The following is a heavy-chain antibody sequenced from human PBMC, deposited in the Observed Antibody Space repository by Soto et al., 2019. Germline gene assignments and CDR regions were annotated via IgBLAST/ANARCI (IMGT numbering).Heavy chain of an antibody. J-gene: IGHJ6*02. Sequence: GGSLRLSCAASGFTFSSYAMSWVRQAPGKGLEWVSAISGSGGSTYYADSVKGRFTISRDNSKNTLYLQMNSLRAEDTAVYYCAKSHLAYCGGCGMARSNYYYGMDVWGQGTTVTVSS. D-gene: IGHD2-21*01. V-gene: IGHV3-23*01. CDR1: GFTFSSYA. CDR2: ISGSGGST. CDR3: AKSHLAYCGGCGMARSNYYYGMDV.